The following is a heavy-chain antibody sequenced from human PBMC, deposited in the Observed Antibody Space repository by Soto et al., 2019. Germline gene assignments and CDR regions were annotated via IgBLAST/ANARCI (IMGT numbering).Heavy chain of an antibody. Sequence: SETLSLTCTVSGGSISSYYWSWLRQPPGKGLEWIGYIYDSGSTNYSPSLESRVTISVDTSKTQFSLRLSSVTAADTAVYYCARVSSGGSSYYYYMDVWGKGTTVTVSS. CDR1: GGSISSYY. D-gene: IGHD3-16*01. CDR3: ARVSSGGSSYYYYMDV. J-gene: IGHJ6*03. CDR2: IYDSGST. V-gene: IGHV4-4*09.